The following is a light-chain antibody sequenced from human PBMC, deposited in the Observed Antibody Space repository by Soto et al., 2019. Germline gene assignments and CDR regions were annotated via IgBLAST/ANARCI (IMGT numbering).Light chain of an antibody. CDR1: QSVSTY. CDR3: QQRSNWPPTWT. Sequence: EIVLTQSPATLSLSPGERATLSCRASQSVSTYLAWYQQKPGQAPRLLIYDASKRATDIPVRFSGSGSGTDFTLTITSLEPEDFGVYYCQQRSNWPPTWTFGQGTKVDIK. V-gene: IGKV3-11*01. J-gene: IGKJ1*01. CDR2: DAS.